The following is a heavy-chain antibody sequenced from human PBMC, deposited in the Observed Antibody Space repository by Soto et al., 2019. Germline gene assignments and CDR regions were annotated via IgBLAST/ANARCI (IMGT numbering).Heavy chain of an antibody. J-gene: IGHJ4*02. Sequence: PGGSLRLSCAASGFSLSGFGMHWVRQAPGKGLEWVAVTLFNGSNKYYADSVKGRFTISRDNSKNTLYLQMNSLRAEDTAVYYCARDGYCSGGSCYSVPVFDYWGQGTLVTVSS. CDR3: ARDGYCSGGSCYSVPVFDY. D-gene: IGHD2-15*01. CDR1: GFSLSGFG. CDR2: TLFNGSNK. V-gene: IGHV3-33*01.